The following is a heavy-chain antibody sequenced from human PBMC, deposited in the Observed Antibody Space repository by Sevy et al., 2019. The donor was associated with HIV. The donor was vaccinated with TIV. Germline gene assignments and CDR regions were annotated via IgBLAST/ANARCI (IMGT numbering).Heavy chain of an antibody. J-gene: IGHJ4*02. Sequence: SETLSLTCSVSGDSISDYYWSWIRQPPGKGLEWIGYTSYSGTTNYGPSLESRVDISIDTSRKRFSLKLNSVTAADTAMYYCARLRWDVVDAPGATPGCYFDFWGQGTLVTVSS. CDR1: GDSISDYY. CDR2: TSYSGTT. CDR3: ARLRWDVVDAPGATPGCYFDF. V-gene: IGHV4-59*08. D-gene: IGHD2-2*01.